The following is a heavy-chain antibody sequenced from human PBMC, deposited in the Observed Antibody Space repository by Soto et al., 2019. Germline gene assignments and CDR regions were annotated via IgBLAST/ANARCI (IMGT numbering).Heavy chain of an antibody. CDR3: ARGPGDYGSGSYYNY. V-gene: IGHV4-59*11. CDR1: GGSIRSHY. J-gene: IGHJ4*02. D-gene: IGHD3-10*01. CDR2: IYYSGST. Sequence: PSETLSLTCTVSGGSIRSHYWSWIRQPPGKGLEWIGYIYYSGSTNYNPSLKSRVTISVDTSKNQFSLKLSSVTAADTAVYYCARGPGDYGSGSYYNYWGQGTLVTVSS.